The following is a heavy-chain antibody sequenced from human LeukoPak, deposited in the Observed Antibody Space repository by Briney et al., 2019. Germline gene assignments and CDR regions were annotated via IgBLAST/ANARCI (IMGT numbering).Heavy chain of an antibody. Sequence: KPSETLSLTCTVSGDSVSGQHLTWIRHPPGQGLEWIGQIYYSGSTHYNPALQSRLTMTLDTSKNQFSLTVTSVTAADTAVYYCATYYRGVGGRGHWGQGTLVTVST. V-gene: IGHV4-59*02. J-gene: IGHJ4*02. CDR2: IYYSGST. CDR1: GDSVSGQH. CDR3: ATYYRGVGGRGH. D-gene: IGHD2-15*01.